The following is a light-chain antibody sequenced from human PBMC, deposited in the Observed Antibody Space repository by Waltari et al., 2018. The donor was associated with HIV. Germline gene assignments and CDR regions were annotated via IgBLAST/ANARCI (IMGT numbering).Light chain of an antibody. CDR2: GNR. CDR1: SSNIGAGYD. Sequence: QSVLTQPPSVSGAPGQRVTISCTGSSSNIGAGYDVHWYQQLPGTAPTLLNYGNRRRASGVPDPFSGSKSGTSASLAITGLQAEDEADYYCQSYDSSLSGVVFGGGTRLTVL. CDR3: QSYDSSLSGVV. J-gene: IGLJ2*01. V-gene: IGLV1-40*01.